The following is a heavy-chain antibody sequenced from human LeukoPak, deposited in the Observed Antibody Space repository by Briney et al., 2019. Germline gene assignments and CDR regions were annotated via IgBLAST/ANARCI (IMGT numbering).Heavy chain of an antibody. D-gene: IGHD1-14*01. V-gene: IGHV1-18*01. CDR1: GGTFSSYA. J-gene: IGHJ6*03. CDR3: ASSETDYYYYYYMDV. Sequence: ASVEVSCKASGGTFSSYAISWVRQAPGQGLEWMGWISAYNGNTNYAQKLQGRVTMTTDTSTSTAYMELRSLRSDDTAVYYCASSETDYYYYYYMDVWGKGTTVTVSS. CDR2: ISAYNGNT.